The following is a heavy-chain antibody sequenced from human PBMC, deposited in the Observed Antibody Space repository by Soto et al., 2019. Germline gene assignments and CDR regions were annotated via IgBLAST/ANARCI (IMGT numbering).Heavy chain of an antibody. Sequence: ASVKVSCKASGYSFNGYYIHWVRQAPGQGLEWMGWINPTSGDTDYAQKFQGRVTMTRDTSITTAYMELSRLRSDDTAVYYCARDYRAKTIGYSHNFDYWGQGALVTVSS. CDR2: INPTSGDT. CDR1: GYSFNGYY. D-gene: IGHD5-18*01. CDR3: ARDYRAKTIGYSHNFDY. J-gene: IGHJ4*02. V-gene: IGHV1-2*02.